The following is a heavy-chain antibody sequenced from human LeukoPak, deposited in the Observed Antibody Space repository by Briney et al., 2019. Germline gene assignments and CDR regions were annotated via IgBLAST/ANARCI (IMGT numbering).Heavy chain of an antibody. CDR3: ARARETYYVSALGY. V-gene: IGHV4-59*01. D-gene: IGHD3-16*01. J-gene: IGHJ4*02. Sequence: SETLSLTCTVSSGSISTYYWSWIRQPPWKGLEWIGYIYYSVNTNYNPSLESRVTISLDTSKNLLSLRLSSVTAADTAVYYCARARETYYVSALGYWGQGTLVTVSS. CDR1: SGSISTYY. CDR2: IYYSVNT.